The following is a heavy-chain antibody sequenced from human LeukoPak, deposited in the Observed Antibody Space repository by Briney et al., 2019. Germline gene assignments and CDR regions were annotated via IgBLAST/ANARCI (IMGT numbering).Heavy chain of an antibody. J-gene: IGHJ4*02. CDR1: GGSISSGSYY. D-gene: IGHD1-26*01. V-gene: IGHV4-39*01. CDR3: ARLGGSYLGFDY. Sequence: SETRYYTCTVSGGSISSGSYYWSWIRQPAGKGLEWIGSIYYSVSTYYTPSLKSRVTISVDTSKNQFSLKLSSVTAADTAVYDCARLGGSYLGFDYWGQGTLVTVSS. CDR2: IYYSVST.